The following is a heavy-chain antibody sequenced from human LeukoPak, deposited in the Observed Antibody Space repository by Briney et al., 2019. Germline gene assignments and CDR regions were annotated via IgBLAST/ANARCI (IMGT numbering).Heavy chain of an antibody. J-gene: IGHJ3*02. D-gene: IGHD6-19*01. V-gene: IGHV4-61*01. CDR3: ARRLYLVAGTGDAFDI. Sequence: SETLSLTCTVSGGSVSSGSYYWSWIRQPPGKGLEWIGYIYYSGSTNYNPSLKSRVTISVDTSKNQFSLKLSSVTAADTAVYYCARRLYLVAGTGDAFDIWGQGTMVTVSS. CDR2: IYYSGST. CDR1: GGSVSSGSYY.